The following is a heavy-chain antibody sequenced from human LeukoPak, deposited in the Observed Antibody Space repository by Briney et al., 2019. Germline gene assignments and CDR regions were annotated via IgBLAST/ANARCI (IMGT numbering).Heavy chain of an antibody. Sequence: SQTLSLTCTVSGGSISSGGYYWSWIRQHPGKGLEWIGYIYYSGSTYYNPSLRSRLTISVDTSKNQFSLKLSSVTAADTAVYYCARAYCSSTSCYIGGVFDYWGQGTLVTVSS. J-gene: IGHJ4*02. V-gene: IGHV4-31*03. CDR1: GGSISSGGYY. D-gene: IGHD2-2*02. CDR3: ARAYCSSTSCYIGGVFDY. CDR2: IYYSGST.